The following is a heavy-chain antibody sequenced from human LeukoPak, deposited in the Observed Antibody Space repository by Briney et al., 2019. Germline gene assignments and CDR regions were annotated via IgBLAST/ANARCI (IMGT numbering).Heavy chain of an antibody. Sequence: ASVKVSCKASGYTLTSYYMHWVRQAPGQGLEWMGIINPSGGSTSYAQKFQARVTITRDTSTRTVYMELSSLRSEDTAVYYCARGVDIVVVPAAIHPWGQGTXVTVSS. CDR3: ARGVDIVVVPAAIHP. V-gene: IGHV1-46*03. D-gene: IGHD2-2*03. CDR1: GYTLTSYY. J-gene: IGHJ5*02. CDR2: INPSGGST.